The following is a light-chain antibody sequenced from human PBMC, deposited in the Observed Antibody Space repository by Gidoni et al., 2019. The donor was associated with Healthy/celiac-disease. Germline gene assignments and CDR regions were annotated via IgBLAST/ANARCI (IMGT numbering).Light chain of an antibody. CDR1: QSLLHSNGYNY. CDR3: MQARQTPPA. Sequence: DIVMTQSPLPLPVTPGEPASISCRSSQSLLHSNGYNYLDWYLQKPGQSPQLLIYLGSNRASGVPDRFSGSGSGTDFTLKISRVEAEDVGVYYCMQARQTPPAFGGXTKVEIK. CDR2: LGS. V-gene: IGKV2-28*01. J-gene: IGKJ4*01.